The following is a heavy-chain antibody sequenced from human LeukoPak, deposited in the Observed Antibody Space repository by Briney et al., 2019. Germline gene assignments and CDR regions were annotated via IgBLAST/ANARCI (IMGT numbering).Heavy chain of an antibody. CDR2: SNHSGSR. CDR3: ASRAAYDILTRERQVGGKSFDY. V-gene: IGHV4-34*01. J-gene: IGHJ4*02. D-gene: IGHD3-9*01. Sequence: SETLSLTCAVYGGSFSGYYCCWICQPPAKGLGWGGESNHSGSRNYNPSLKSRVTISVDTSKNQFSLKLSSVTAADTAVYYCASRAAYDILTRERQVGGKSFDYWGQGTLVTVSS. CDR1: GGSFSGYY.